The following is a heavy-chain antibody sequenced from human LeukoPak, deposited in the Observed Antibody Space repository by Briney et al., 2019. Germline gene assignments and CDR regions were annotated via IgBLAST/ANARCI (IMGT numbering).Heavy chain of an antibody. V-gene: IGHV3-21*01. CDR3: VRDFLGESGAGGY. CDR1: TFTFSSYT. Sequence: AGGSLRLSCATSTFTFSSYTMNWVRQAPGKGLEWVSSISPSGNSKYHAASVKGRFTISRDNAENSLYMQMNSLRAEDTGVYYCVRDFLGESGAGGYWGQGTLVAVSS. J-gene: IGHJ4*02. CDR2: ISPSGNSK. D-gene: IGHD3-10*01.